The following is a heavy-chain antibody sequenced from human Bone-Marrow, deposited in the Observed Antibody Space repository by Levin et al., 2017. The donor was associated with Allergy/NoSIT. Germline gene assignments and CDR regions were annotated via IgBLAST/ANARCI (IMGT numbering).Heavy chain of an antibody. V-gene: IGHV1-18*01. CDR1: GYTFTSYG. D-gene: IGHD4-17*01. CDR3: VQVTTDDAFDI. CDR2: ISAYNGNT. Sequence: GESLKISCKASGYTFTSYGISWVRQAPGQGLEWMGWISAYNGNTNYAQKLQGRVTMTTDTSTSTAYMELRSLRSDDTAVYYCVQVTTDDAFDIWGQGTMVTVSS. J-gene: IGHJ3*02.